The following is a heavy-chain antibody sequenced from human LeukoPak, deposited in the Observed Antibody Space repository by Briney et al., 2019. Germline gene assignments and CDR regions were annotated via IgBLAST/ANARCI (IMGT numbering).Heavy chain of an antibody. J-gene: IGHJ4*02. D-gene: IGHD3-22*01. CDR1: GYTFNNHY. V-gene: IGHV1-46*02. CDR3: ARVPFLNYYDSSGFHRYYFDY. Sequence: ASVKVSCKASGYTFNNHYIYWVRQAPGQGLEWMGMINPSGGSRSYAQKFQGRVTITADESTSTAYMELSSLRSEDTAVYYCARVPFLNYYDSSGFHRYYFDYWGQGTLVTVSS. CDR2: INPSGGSR.